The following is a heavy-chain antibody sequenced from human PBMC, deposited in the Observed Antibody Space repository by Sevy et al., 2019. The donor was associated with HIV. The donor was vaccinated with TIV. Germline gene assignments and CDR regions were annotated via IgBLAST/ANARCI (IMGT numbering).Heavy chain of an antibody. V-gene: IGHV4-34*01. CDR1: GGSFSGYY. CDR3: ARAPPIVVVPAAPSWFDP. J-gene: IGHJ5*02. CDR2: MNHSGST. D-gene: IGHD2-2*01. Sequence: SESLSLSCAVYGGSFSGYYWNWIRQPPGKGLGWIGEMNHSGSTNYNPSLKSRVTISVDTSKNQFSLKLSSVTAADTAVYYCARAPPIVVVPAAPSWFDPWGQGTLVTVSS.